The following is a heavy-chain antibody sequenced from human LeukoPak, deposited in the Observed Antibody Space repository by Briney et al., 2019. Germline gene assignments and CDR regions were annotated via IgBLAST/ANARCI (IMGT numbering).Heavy chain of an antibody. Sequence: GASVKVSCKASGYTFTGYYMHWVRQAPGQGLEWMGWINPNSGGTNYAQKFQGRVTMTRDTSISTAYMELSRLRSDDTAVYYCARDLFGSNFVKFIDDFWSGYSGFDYWGQGTLVTVSS. CDR1: GYTFTGYY. V-gene: IGHV1-2*02. D-gene: IGHD3-3*01. CDR3: ARDLFGSNFVKFIDDFWSGYSGFDY. J-gene: IGHJ4*02. CDR2: INPNSGGT.